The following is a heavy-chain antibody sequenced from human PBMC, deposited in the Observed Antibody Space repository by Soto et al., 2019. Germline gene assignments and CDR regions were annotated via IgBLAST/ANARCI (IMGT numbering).Heavy chain of an antibody. D-gene: IGHD2-21*02. J-gene: IGHJ4*02. Sequence: LQSGGGLVQPGGSLRLSCAGSGFTYGAYAMSWVRQAPGKGLEWVSSISGSGGNTFYADSVKGRFTISRHNSKNTLYLQMNSLRAEHTAVYYCAKDPPGRHIIVVTALDCWGQGTLVTVSA. CDR2: ISGSGGNT. CDR3: AKDPPGRHIIVVTALDC. CDR1: GFTYGAYA. V-gene: IGHV3-23*01.